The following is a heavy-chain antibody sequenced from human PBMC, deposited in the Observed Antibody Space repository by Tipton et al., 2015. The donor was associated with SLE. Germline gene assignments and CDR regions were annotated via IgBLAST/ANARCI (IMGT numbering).Heavy chain of an antibody. D-gene: IGHD3-3*01. CDR1: GFSIINGYY. J-gene: IGHJ2*01. CDR3: ARDLSGAHYDL. CDR2: FYHSGSI. Sequence: TLSLTCTVSGFSIINGYYWGWIRQSPGKGLEWIGSFYHSGSIYYNPSLNSRVTISLDTSKNQFSLRLTSVTAADTAVYYCARDLSGAHYDLWGRGTLVTVSS. V-gene: IGHV4-38-2*02.